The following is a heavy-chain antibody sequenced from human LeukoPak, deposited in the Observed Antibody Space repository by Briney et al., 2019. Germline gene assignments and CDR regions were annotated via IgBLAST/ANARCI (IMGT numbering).Heavy chain of an antibody. J-gene: IGHJ4*02. CDR3: ARVYYYGSGSYPYYFDY. CDR2: IYYSGST. CDR1: GGSISSGGYY. Sequence: PSETLSLTCTVSGGSISSGGYYWSWIRQHPGKGLEWIGYIYYSGSTYYNPSLKSRVTISVDTSKNQFSLKLSSVTAAGTAVYYCARVYYYGSGSYPYYFDYWGQGTLVTVSS. V-gene: IGHV4-31*03. D-gene: IGHD3-10*01.